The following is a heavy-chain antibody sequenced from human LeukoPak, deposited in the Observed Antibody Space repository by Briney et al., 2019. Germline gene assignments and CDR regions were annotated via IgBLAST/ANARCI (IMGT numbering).Heavy chain of an antibody. CDR2: ISYTGTT. CDR1: GGSISSYY. D-gene: IGHD3-10*01. V-gene: IGHV4-59*01. CDR3: AGFSSKTNYGHDY. Sequence: SETLSLTRTVSGGSISSYYWSWIRQPPGKGLEWIGYISYTGTTNYNPSLKSRVTISVDTSKNQFSLKLSSVTAADTAMYYCAGFSSKTNYGHDYWGQGTLVTVSS. J-gene: IGHJ4*02.